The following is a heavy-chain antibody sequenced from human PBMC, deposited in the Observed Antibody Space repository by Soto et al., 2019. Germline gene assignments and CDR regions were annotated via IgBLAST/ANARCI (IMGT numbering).Heavy chain of an antibody. CDR2: ISGSGGST. V-gene: IGHV3-23*01. Sequence: GGSLRLSCAASGFTFSSYAMSWVRQAPGKGLEWVSAISGSGGSTYYADSVKGRFTISRDNSKNTLYLQMNSLRAEDTAVYYCAKRMVRGDPYYYYGMDAWGQGTTVTVSS. J-gene: IGHJ6*02. D-gene: IGHD3-10*01. CDR1: GFTFSSYA. CDR3: AKRMVRGDPYYYYGMDA.